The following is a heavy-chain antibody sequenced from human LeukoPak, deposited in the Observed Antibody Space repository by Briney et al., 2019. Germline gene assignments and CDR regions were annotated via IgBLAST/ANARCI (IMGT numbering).Heavy chain of an antibody. CDR1: GFTFSTYA. V-gene: IGHV3-23*01. CDR2: ISGSGGST. J-gene: IGHJ4*02. D-gene: IGHD3-10*01. Sequence: GGSLRLSCAASGFTFSTYAMSWVRQAPGKGLEWVSNISGSGGSTYYSDSVKGRFTISRDNSKNTLYLQMNSLRAEDTAVYYCAKIGLNGVAPIFDYWGRGTLVTVSS. CDR3: AKIGLNGVAPIFDY.